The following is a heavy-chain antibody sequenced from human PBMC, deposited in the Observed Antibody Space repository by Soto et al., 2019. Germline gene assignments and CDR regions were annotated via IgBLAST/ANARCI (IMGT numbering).Heavy chain of an antibody. CDR2: IYRSGTT. Sequence: SETLSLTCTVSGDSINTYYWSWIRQPPGKGLEWIGHIYRSGTTRYNPSVESRVTISVDTSKNQFSLELSSVTAADTAVYYCATVQVATMYFDYWGQGILATVSS. D-gene: IGHD5-12*01. CDR1: GDSINTYY. V-gene: IGHV4-59*01. J-gene: IGHJ4*02. CDR3: ATVQVATMYFDY.